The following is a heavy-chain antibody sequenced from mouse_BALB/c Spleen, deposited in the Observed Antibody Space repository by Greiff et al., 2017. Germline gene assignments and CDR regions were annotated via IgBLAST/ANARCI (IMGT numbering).Heavy chain of an antibody. CDR1: GFNIKDTY. V-gene: IGHV14-3*02. J-gene: IGHJ1*01. CDR2: IDPANGNT. Sequence: VQLQQSGAELVKPGASVKLSCTASGFNIKDTYMHWVKQRPEQGLEWIGRIDPANGNTKYDPNFQGKATITADTSSNTAYLQLSSLTSEDTAVYYCARNTAGYFDVWGAGTTVTVSS. D-gene: IGHD1-2*01. CDR3: ARNTAGYFDV.